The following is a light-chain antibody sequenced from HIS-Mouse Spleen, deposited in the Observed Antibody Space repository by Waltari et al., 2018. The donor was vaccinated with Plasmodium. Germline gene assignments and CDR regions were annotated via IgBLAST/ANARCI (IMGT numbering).Light chain of an antibody. CDR1: QSLLNSNGYNY. CDR3: MQALQTPRYT. CDR2: LGS. J-gene: IGKJ2*01. Sequence: DIVRTQSQLSLPITAGQPASIPCSFIQSLLNSNGYNYLDWYLQKPGQSPQLLIYLGSNRAPGVPDRFSGSGSGTDFTLKISRVEAEDVGVYYCMQALQTPRYTFGQGTKLEIK. V-gene: IGKV2-28*01.